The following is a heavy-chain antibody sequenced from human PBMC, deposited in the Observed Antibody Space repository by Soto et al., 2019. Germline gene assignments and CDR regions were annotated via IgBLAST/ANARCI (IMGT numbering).Heavy chain of an antibody. Sequence: QVQLVHSGAEVKKPGSSVKVSCKASGGTFSSYTISWVRQAPGPGLEWMGRIIHILGRANYAQKFQGRVTITADKSASTAYMELSSLISEDTAVYYCARAPLNYDVWSGAGGNWFDPWGQGTLVTVSS. D-gene: IGHD3-3*01. CDR2: IIHILGRA. J-gene: IGHJ5*02. CDR3: ARAPLNYDVWSGAGGNWFDP. V-gene: IGHV1-69*08. CDR1: GGTFSSYT.